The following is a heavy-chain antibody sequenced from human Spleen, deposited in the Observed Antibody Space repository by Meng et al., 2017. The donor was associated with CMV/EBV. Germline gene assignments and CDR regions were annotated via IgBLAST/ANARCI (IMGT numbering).Heavy chain of an antibody. CDR2: IYPNNGGT. D-gene: IGHD1-1*01. CDR1: GDTFIGYY. J-gene: IGHJ4*02. V-gene: IGHV1-2*02. Sequence: CKASGDTFIGYYIHWVRQAPGQGLEWMGWIYPNNGGTNYAQKFQGRVTMIRDTSISTAYIELSRLRSDDTAVYYCARVPLEYFDYWGQGTLVTVSS. CDR3: ARVPLEYFDY.